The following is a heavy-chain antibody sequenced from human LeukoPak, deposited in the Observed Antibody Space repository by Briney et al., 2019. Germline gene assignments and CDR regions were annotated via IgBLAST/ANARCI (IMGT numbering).Heavy chain of an antibody. D-gene: IGHD5-24*01. Sequence: SQTLSLTCTVSGGSISSGGYYWSWIRQPPGKGLEWIGYIYHSGSTYYNPSLKSRVTISVDRSKNQFSLKLSSVTAADTAVYYCARAVLGKWLQHPKRDADAFDIWGQGTMVTVSS. CDR1: GGSISSGGYY. V-gene: IGHV4-30-2*01. CDR3: ARAVLGKWLQHPKRDADAFDI. CDR2: IYHSGST. J-gene: IGHJ3*02.